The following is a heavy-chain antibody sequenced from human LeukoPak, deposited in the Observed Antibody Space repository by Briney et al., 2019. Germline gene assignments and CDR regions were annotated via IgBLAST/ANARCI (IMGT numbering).Heavy chain of an antibody. Sequence: SETLSLTCTVSGYSISSGYYWGWIRQPPGKGLEWIGSIYHSGSTYYNPSLKSRVTISVDTSKNQFSLKLSSVTAADTAVYYCARDRAGTTGHIWFDPWGQGTLVTVSS. CDR3: ARDRAGTTGHIWFDP. V-gene: IGHV4-38-2*02. J-gene: IGHJ5*02. D-gene: IGHD1-7*01. CDR1: GYSISSGYY. CDR2: IYHSGST.